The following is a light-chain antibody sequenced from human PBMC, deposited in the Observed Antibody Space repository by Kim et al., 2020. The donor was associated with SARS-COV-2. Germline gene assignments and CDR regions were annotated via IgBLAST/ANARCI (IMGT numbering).Light chain of an antibody. V-gene: IGKV1-8*01. Sequence: AIRISQSPSSLSVSKGDRVTITCRASQGIGSYLAWFQQKSGKAPKLLIYAASTLQSGVPSRFSGSGSGTDFTLTISCLQSEDFASYYCQQYYTDPITFGQGTRLEIK. J-gene: IGKJ5*01. CDR1: QGIGSY. CDR2: AAS. CDR3: QQYYTDPIT.